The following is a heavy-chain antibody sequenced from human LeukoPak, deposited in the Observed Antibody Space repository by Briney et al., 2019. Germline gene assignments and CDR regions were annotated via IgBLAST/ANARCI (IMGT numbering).Heavy chain of an antibody. CDR1: GFTLKTYS. CDR2: ISSSSNTI. Sequence: GGSLRLSCAASGFTLKTYSMNWVRQAPGKGLEWVSYISSSSNTIHYADSVKGRFTISRDNVKNSLYLQMNSLRAEDTAVYYCARKNNDYYYYMDVWGKGTTVTVSS. D-gene: IGHD1/OR15-1a*01. CDR3: ARKNNDYYYYMDV. J-gene: IGHJ6*03. V-gene: IGHV3-48*04.